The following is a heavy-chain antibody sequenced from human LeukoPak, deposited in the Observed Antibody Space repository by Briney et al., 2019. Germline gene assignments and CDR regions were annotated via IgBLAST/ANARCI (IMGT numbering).Heavy chain of an antibody. CDR3: ARQGQYQLLPFDN. Sequence: SETLSLACTVSGGSISSYYWSWIRQPPGKGLEWIWHIHCSGSTNYNPSLKSRVTISVDTSKNQFSLKLSSVTAADTAVYYCARQGQYQLLPFDNWGQGTLVTVSS. CDR1: GGSISSYY. CDR2: IHCSGST. J-gene: IGHJ4*02. D-gene: IGHD2-2*01. V-gene: IGHV4-59*08.